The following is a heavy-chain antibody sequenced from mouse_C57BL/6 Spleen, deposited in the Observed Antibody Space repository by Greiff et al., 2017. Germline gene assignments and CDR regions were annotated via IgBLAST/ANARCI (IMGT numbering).Heavy chain of an antibody. CDR2: IDPSNSYT. J-gene: IGHJ2*01. V-gene: IGHV1-59*01. CDR3: ARRDCFGD. Sequence: QVQLQQPGAELVRPGTSVKLSCKASGYTFTSYWMHWVKQRPGHGLEWIGVIDPSNSYTKYNQKFKGKATLTVDTSSSTAYMQLSSLTSEDSAVWYCARRDCFGDWGQGTTLTVAS. CDR1: GYTFTSYW. D-gene: IGHD3-3*01.